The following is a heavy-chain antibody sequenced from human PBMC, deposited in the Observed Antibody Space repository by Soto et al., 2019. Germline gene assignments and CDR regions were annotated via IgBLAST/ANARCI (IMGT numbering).Heavy chain of an antibody. CDR3: ARVVGGSYSYYYYYAMDV. J-gene: IGHJ6*02. D-gene: IGHD2-15*01. CDR1: SGSMSNYY. V-gene: IGHV4-59*01. Sequence: QVQLQESGPGLVKPSETLSLTCTVSSGSMSNYYWSWIRQPPGKELEWIGYIYYSGSTNYNPSLKSRVTISVDTSKNQFSLKLSSVTAADTAVYYCARVVGGSYSYYYYYAMDVWGQGTTVTVSS. CDR2: IYYSGST.